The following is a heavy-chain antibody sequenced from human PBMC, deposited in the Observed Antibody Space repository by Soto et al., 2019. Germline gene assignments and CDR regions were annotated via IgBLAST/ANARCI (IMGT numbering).Heavy chain of an antibody. CDR2: IRSKANSYAT. D-gene: IGHD3-22*01. CDR3: NRHLYDSSGEKDY. J-gene: IGHJ4*02. V-gene: IGHV3-73*02. Sequence: EVQLVESGGGLVQPGGSLKLSCAASGFTFSGSAMHWVRQASGKGLEWVGRIRSKANSYATAYAASVKGRFNISRDDSKNTEYLQMNSLKTEDPAVYYCNRHLYDSSGEKDYWGQGTLVTVSS. CDR1: GFTFSGSA.